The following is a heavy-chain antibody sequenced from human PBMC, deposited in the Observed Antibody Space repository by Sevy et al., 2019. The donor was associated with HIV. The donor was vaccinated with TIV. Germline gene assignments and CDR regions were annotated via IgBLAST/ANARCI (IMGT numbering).Heavy chain of an antibody. D-gene: IGHD3-22*01. CDR3: AKGGTYYYDSSGYYPIPIDY. CDR1: GFTFSSYA. J-gene: IGHJ4*02. V-gene: IGHV3-23*01. Sequence: GWSLRLSCAASGFTFSSYAMSWVRQAPGKGLEWVSAISGSGGSTYYADSVKGRFTIPRDNSKNTLYLQMNSLRAEDTAVYYCAKGGTYYYDSSGYYPIPIDYWGQGTLVTVSS. CDR2: ISGSGGST.